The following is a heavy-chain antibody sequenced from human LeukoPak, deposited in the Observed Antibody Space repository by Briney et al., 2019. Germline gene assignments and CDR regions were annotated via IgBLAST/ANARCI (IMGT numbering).Heavy chain of an antibody. J-gene: IGHJ6*03. Sequence: SETLSLTCAVYGGSFSGYYWSWIRQPPGKGLEWIGEINHSGSTNYNPSLKSRVTISVDTSKNQFSLKLSSVTAADTAVYYCARLVRTYNLRYYYYMDVWGKGTTVTISS. CDR3: ARLVRTYNLRYYYYMDV. CDR2: INHSGST. V-gene: IGHV4-34*01. CDR1: GGSFSGYY. D-gene: IGHD1-14*01.